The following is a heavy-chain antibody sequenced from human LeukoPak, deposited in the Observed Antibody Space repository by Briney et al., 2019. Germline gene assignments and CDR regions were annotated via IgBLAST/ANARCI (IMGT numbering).Heavy chain of an antibody. CDR1: RFTFSRYF. Sequence: PGGSLRLSCAASRFTFSRYFMSWFRQAPGKGLEWVSTITPSGATTYYADSVKGRFTISRDNSRNTLHLQMNSLRAEDTAVYYCARKQIGAKLGVNGVDVWGQGTTVTVSS. CDR2: ITPSGATT. J-gene: IGHJ6*02. V-gene: IGHV3-23*01. CDR3: ARKQIGAKLGVNGVDV. D-gene: IGHD3-10*01.